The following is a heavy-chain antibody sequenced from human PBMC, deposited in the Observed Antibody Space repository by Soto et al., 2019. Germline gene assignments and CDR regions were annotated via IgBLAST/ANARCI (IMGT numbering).Heavy chain of an antibody. CDR2: IWYDGINK. D-gene: IGHD6-19*01. V-gene: IGHV3-33*01. J-gene: IGHJ6*02. CDR3: ARLQSDYYCGMDV. Sequence: GGSLRLSCAASGFTFSDYGMHWVRQAPGKGLEWVAVIWYDGINKYYADSVKGRFTISRDNSKKTLFLQMNSLRAEDTAVYYCARLQSDYYCGMDVWGQGTTVTVSS. CDR1: GFTFSDYG.